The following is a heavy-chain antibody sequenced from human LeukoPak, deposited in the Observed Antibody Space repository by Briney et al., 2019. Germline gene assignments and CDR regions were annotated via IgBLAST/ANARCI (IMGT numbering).Heavy chain of an antibody. V-gene: IGHV4-4*07. CDR1: GGSISNSY. J-gene: IGHJ4*02. CDR3: AREGRSSTPGY. Sequence: SETLSLTCTVSGGSISNSYWCWVRQPAGKGLEWIGRISASGNTDYNPSLKGPVTMSVDTSKNQFSLRLTSVTAADTAVYYCAREGRSSTPGYWGQGTLVTVSS. D-gene: IGHD2-15*01. CDR2: ISASGNT.